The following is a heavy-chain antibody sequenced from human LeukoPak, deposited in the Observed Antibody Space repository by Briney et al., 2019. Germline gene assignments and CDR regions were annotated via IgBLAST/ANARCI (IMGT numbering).Heavy chain of an antibody. CDR2: INTDGSST. D-gene: IGHD6-19*01. CDR3: ARDSKTSSGCPDY. CDR1: GFTFSNYW. J-gene: IGHJ4*02. V-gene: IGHV3-74*01. Sequence: PGGSLRLSCAASGFTFSNYWMHWVRQAPGKGLVWVSRINTDGSSTSYADCVKGRFTISRDNAKNTLYLQMNSLRAEDTAVYYCARDSKTSSGCPDYWGQGTLVTVSS.